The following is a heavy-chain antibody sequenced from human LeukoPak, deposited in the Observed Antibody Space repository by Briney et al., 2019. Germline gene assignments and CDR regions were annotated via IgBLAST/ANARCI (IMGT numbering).Heavy chain of an antibody. D-gene: IGHD3-3*01. CDR1: GFTFSSYW. CDR3: VRDKSELRFLEWLYGYYYGMDV. Sequence: GGSLRLSCAASGFTFSSYWMSWVRQAPGKGLEWVANIKQDGSEKYYVDSVKGRFTISRDNAKNSLYLQMNSLRAEDTAVYYCVRDKSELRFLEWLYGYYYGMDVWGQGTTVTVSS. V-gene: IGHV3-7*01. J-gene: IGHJ6*02. CDR2: IKQDGSEK.